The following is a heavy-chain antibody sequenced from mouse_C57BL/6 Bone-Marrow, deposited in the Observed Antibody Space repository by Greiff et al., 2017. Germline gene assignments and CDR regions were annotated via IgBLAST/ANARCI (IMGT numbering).Heavy chain of an antibody. CDR2: INPNNGGT. CDR1: GYTFTDYN. Sequence: VQLQQSGPELVKPGASVKMSCKASGYTFTDYNMHWVKQSHGKSLEWIGYINPNNGGTSNNQKFKGKATLTVNKSSSTAYMELRSLTSEDSAVYYYENDLLWLRRYYYAMDYWGQGTSVTVSS. CDR3: ENDLLWLRRYYYAMDY. D-gene: IGHD2-2*01. J-gene: IGHJ4*01. V-gene: IGHV1-22*01.